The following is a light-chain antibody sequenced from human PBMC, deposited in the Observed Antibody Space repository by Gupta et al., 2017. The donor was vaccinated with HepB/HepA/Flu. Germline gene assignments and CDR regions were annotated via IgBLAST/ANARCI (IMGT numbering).Light chain of an antibody. J-gene: IGLJ3*02. CDR2: NNN. V-gene: IGLV1-44*01. Sequence: QSVLTQPPSASGTPGQRVTVSCSGSSSNIENNAVNWYQHLPGTAPKLIIYNNNQRPSGVPDRFSGSRSGSSASLGISGLQSDDESDCYCAAWDDSLNGWVFGGGTKVTVL. CDR3: AAWDDSLNGWV. CDR1: SSNIENNA.